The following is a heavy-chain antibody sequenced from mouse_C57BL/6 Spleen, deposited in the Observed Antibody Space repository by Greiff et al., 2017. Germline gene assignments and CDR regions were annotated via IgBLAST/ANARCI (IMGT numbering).Heavy chain of an antibody. V-gene: IGHV1-64*01. CDR1: GYTFTSYW. CDR2: IHPNSGST. Sequence: QVQLHQPGAELVKPGASVKLSCKASGYTFTSYWMHWVKQRPGQGLEWIGMIHPNSGSTNYNEKFKSKATLTVDKSSSTAYMQLSSLTSEDSAVYYCARPSYDGYSAWFAYWGQGTLVTVSA. D-gene: IGHD2-3*01. J-gene: IGHJ3*01. CDR3: ARPSYDGYSAWFAY.